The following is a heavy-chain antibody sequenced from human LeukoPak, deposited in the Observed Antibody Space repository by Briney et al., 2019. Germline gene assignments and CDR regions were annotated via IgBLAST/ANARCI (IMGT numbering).Heavy chain of an antibody. D-gene: IGHD6-13*01. CDR1: GFTFSNYA. CDR3: AASPKYSSSWYEYFEH. J-gene: IGHJ1*01. CDR2: ISHDGSNK. Sequence: GGFLRLSCAASGFTFSNYAVHWVRQAPGKGLEWVAVISHDGSNKYYADSVKGRFTISRDNSMNTLFLQMNSLRAEDTAMYYCAASPKYSSSWYEYFEHWGQGALVTVSS. V-gene: IGHV3-30*01.